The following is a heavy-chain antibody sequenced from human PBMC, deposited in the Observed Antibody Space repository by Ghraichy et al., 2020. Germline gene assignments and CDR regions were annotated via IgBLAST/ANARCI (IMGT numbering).Heavy chain of an antibody. CDR1: GFTFSSYA. CDR2: ISGSGGST. J-gene: IGHJ3*02. CDR3: AKVDGSGSYGRYYAFDI. D-gene: IGHD3-10*01. V-gene: IGHV3-23*01. Sequence: GGSLRLSCAASGFTFSSYAMSWVRQAPGKGLEWVSAISGSGGSTYYADSVKGRFTISRDNSNNTLYLQMNSLRAEDTAVYYCAKVDGSGSYGRYYAFDIWGQGTMVTVSS.